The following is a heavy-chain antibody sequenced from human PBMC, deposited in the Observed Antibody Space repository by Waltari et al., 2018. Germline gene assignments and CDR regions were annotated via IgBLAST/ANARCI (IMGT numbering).Heavy chain of an antibody. J-gene: IGHJ6*02. V-gene: IGHV1-58*01. Sequence: QMQLVQSGPEVKKPGTSVKVSCKASGFTFTSSAVQWVRQARGQRLEWIGWIVVGSGNTNYAQKFQERVTITRDMSTSTAYMELSSLRSEDTAVYYCAAVNHYYYYYGMDVWGQGTTVTVSS. CDR1: GFTFTSSA. CDR2: IVVGSGNT. CDR3: AAVNHYYYYYGMDV.